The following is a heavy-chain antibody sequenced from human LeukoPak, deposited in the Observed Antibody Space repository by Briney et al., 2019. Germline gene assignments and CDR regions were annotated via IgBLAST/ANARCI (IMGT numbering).Heavy chain of an antibody. Sequence: SETLSLTCTVPGGSISSYYWSWIRQPPGKGLEWIGSIYYSGSTYYNPSLKSRVTISVDTSKNQFSLKLSSVTAADTAVYYCARDNSSGWYSPFDYWGQGTLVTVSS. CDR1: GGSISSYY. CDR2: IYYSGST. J-gene: IGHJ4*02. CDR3: ARDNSSGWYSPFDY. V-gene: IGHV4-59*12. D-gene: IGHD6-19*01.